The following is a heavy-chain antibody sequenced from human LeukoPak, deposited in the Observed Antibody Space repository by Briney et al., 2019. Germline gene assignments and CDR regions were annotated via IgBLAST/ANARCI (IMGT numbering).Heavy chain of an antibody. J-gene: IGHJ5*02. D-gene: IGHD3-10*01. CDR3: ARSGTYYNNWFDP. CDR1: AGSFSGYY. CDR2: IYYSGST. V-gene: IGHV4-59*01. Sequence: SETLSLTCAIYAGSFSGYYWSWIRQPPGKGLEWIGYIYYSGSTNYNPSLKSRVTISVDTSKNQFSLKLSSVTAADTAVYYCARSGTYYNNWFDPWGQGTLVTVSS.